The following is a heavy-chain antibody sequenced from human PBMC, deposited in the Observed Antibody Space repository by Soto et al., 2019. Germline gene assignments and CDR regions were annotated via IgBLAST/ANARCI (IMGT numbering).Heavy chain of an antibody. CDR2: IKRKVDGETT. Sequence: EVHLVESGGGLVNPGGSLRLSCAASGFTFSNAWMNWVRQAPGKGLEWVGRIKRKVDGETTEYAAPVKGRFSVSREDSSDMRYLQMNSLKMEETAVYYSTTELCDGGCYPGIAWGQGTQVTVSS. V-gene: IGHV3-15*07. J-gene: IGHJ5*02. CDR1: GFTFSNAW. CDR3: TTELCDGGCYPGIA. D-gene: IGHD2-21*02.